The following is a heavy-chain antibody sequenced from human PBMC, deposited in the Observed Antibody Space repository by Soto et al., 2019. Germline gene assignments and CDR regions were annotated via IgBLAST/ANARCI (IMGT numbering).Heavy chain of an antibody. Sequence: QVQLQESGPGLVKPSQTLSLTCTVSGGSISSGGYYWSWIRQHPGKGLEWIGYIYYSGSTYYHPSLKSRVTISVDTSKIQFSLKMSSVTAADTAVYYCARDGKDCSGGSCRNDWFDPWGQGTMVTVSS. CDR1: GGSISSGGYY. D-gene: IGHD2-15*01. J-gene: IGHJ5*02. CDR3: ARDGKDCSGGSCRNDWFDP. V-gene: IGHV4-31*03. CDR2: IYYSGST.